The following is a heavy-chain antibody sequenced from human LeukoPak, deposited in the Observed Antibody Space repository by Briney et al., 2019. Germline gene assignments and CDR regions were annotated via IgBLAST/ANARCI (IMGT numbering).Heavy chain of an antibody. CDR3: ARDILTGYSPLGY. CDR1: GFTFSSYG. D-gene: IGHD3-9*01. Sequence: GSLRLSCAASGFTFSSYGMHWVRQPPGKGLEWIGEINHSGSTNYNPSLKSRVTISVDTSKNQFSLKLSSVTAADAAVYYCARDILTGYSPLGYWGQGTLVTVSS. V-gene: IGHV4-34*01. CDR2: INHSGST. J-gene: IGHJ4*02.